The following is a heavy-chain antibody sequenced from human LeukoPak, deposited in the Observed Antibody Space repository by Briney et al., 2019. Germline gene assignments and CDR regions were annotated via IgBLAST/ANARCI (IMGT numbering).Heavy chain of an antibody. Sequence: PGGSLRLSCAASGFTFSSYAMSWVRQAPGKGLEWVSAISGSGGSTYYADSVKGRFTISRDNSKNTLYLQMNSLRAEDTAVYYCAKGEYQLLYSYYYYYMDVWGKGTTVTVSS. CDR1: GFTFSSYA. CDR2: ISGSGGST. V-gene: IGHV3-23*01. D-gene: IGHD2-2*02. J-gene: IGHJ6*03. CDR3: AKGEYQLLYSYYYYYMDV.